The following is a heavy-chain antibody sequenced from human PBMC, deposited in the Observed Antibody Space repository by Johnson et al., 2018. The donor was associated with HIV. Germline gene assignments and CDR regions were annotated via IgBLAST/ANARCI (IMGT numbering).Heavy chain of an antibody. Sequence: QVQLVESGGGVVQPGRSLRLSCAASGVTFSSYAMHWVRQAPGKGLEWVAVISYDGSNKYYADSVKGRFTISRDNSKTTLYLQMNSLRAEDTAVYYCAKGRIVVAGFDAFDIWGQGTMVTVSS. J-gene: IGHJ3*02. CDR2: ISYDGSNK. D-gene: IGHD2-2*01. CDR3: AKGRIVVAGFDAFDI. CDR1: GVTFSSYA. V-gene: IGHV3-30*04.